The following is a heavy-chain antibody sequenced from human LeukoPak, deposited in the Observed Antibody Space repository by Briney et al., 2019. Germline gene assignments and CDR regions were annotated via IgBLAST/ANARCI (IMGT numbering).Heavy chain of an antibody. D-gene: IGHD3-10*01. CDR2: LSGRGRST. Sequence: GRSLRPSCAPSAFTFSTYAMRCVRQPPGKGLEWVSSLSGRGRSTTHPDSVKARFNISRDNSKNTLYLQMLSRRAEDTAAYYGAKELKHYFGSGTYYIPYYGMDVWGQGTTVTVCS. CDR3: AKELKHYFGSGTYYIPYYGMDV. V-gene: IGHV3-23*01. J-gene: IGHJ6*01. CDR1: AFTFSTYA.